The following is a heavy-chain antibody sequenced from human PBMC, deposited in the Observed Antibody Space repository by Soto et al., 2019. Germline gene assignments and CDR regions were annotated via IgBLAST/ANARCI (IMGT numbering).Heavy chain of an antibody. Sequence: QVQLVQSGAEVKKPGSSVKVSCKASGGTFSSYAISWVRQAPGQGLEWMGGIIPIFGTANYAQKFQGRVTITADESTSTAYMELSSLRSEYMALYYCASDPSGYSSGWSDFDYWGPGSLVTDSS. J-gene: IGHJ4*02. V-gene: IGHV1-69*01. D-gene: IGHD6-19*01. CDR1: GGTFSSYA. CDR2: IIPIFGTA. CDR3: ASDPSGYSSGWSDFDY.